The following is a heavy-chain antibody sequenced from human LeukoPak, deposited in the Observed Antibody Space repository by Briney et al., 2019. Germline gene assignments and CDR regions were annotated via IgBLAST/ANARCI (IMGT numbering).Heavy chain of an antibody. CDR3: ARNLGGGDSSGPYY. Sequence: ASVKVSCKASGGTFSSYAISWVRQAPGQGLEWMGGIIPIFGTANYAQKFQGRVTITADKSTSTAYMELSSLRAEDTALYYCARNLGGGDSSGPYYWGQGTLVTVSS. CDR1: GGTFSSYA. V-gene: IGHV1-69*06. J-gene: IGHJ4*02. D-gene: IGHD3-22*01. CDR2: IIPIFGTA.